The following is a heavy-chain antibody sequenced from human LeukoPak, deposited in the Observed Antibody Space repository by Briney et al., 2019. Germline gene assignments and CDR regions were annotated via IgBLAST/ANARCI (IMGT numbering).Heavy chain of an antibody. V-gene: IGHV3-21*01. J-gene: IGHJ4*02. CDR2: ISSSSSYI. D-gene: IGHD4-17*01. Sequence: GGSLRLSCAASGFTFSSYSMNWVRQAPGKGLEWVSPISSSSSYIYYADSVKGRFAISRDDAKNSLYLQMNSLRAEDTAVYYCARESMTVTDYWGQGTLVTVSS. CDR1: GFTFSSYS. CDR3: ARESMTVTDY.